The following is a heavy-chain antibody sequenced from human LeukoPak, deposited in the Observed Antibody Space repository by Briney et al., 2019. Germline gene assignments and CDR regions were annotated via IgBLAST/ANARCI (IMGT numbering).Heavy chain of an antibody. V-gene: IGHV4-4*07. J-gene: IGHJ6*03. CDR1: GGSISSYY. Sequence: SETLSLTCTVSGGSISSYYWSWIRQPAGKGLEWIGRIYSSGSTNYNPSLKSRVTISVDTSKNQFSLKLSSVTAADTAVYYCARVKYYDFWSGPSNYYYYMDVWGKGTTVTVSS. CDR3: ARVKYYDFWSGPSNYYYYMDV. D-gene: IGHD3-3*01. CDR2: IYSSGST.